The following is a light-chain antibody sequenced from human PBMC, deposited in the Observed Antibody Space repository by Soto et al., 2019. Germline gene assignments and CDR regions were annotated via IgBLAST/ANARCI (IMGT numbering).Light chain of an antibody. CDR3: QQYGSSPVT. CDR2: GAS. Sequence: EIVLTQSPGSLSLSPGEGATLSCRASQSVRSSYLAWYQQKPGQAPRLLIYGASSRATGIPDRFSGSGSGTDFTLTISRLEPEDFVVYYCQQYGSSPVTFGQGTKVEI. J-gene: IGKJ1*01. V-gene: IGKV3-20*01. CDR1: QSVRSSY.